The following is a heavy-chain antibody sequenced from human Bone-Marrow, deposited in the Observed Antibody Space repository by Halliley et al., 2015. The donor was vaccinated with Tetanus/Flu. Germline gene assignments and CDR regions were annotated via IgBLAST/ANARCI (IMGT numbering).Heavy chain of an antibody. J-gene: IGHJ4*02. D-gene: IGHD4-17*01. CDR3: ARDINTVTTHSDF. Sequence: LGWMGRLVPLLARPVYAQKFQGRVSITADKITSTAYMEVSSLRSEDTAVYYCARDINTVTTHSDFWGQGPLVIVSS. V-gene: IGHV1-69*04. CDR2: LVPLLARP.